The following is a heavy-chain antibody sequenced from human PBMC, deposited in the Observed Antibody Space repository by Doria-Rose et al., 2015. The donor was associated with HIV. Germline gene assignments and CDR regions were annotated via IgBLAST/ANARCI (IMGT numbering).Heavy chain of an antibody. V-gene: IGHV2-26*01. CDR2: TFSDDER. Sequence: QITLKESGPVLVKPTETLTLTCTVSGVSLSSPGMGVSWIRQPPGKALEWLANTFSDDERLYKTSLKSRLTISRGTSKSQVVLTMTDMDPVDTATYYCARIKSSRWYHKYYFDSWGQGTLVIVSA. J-gene: IGHJ4*02. CDR3: ARIKSSRWYHKYYFDS. CDR1: GVSLSSPGMG. D-gene: IGHD6-13*01.